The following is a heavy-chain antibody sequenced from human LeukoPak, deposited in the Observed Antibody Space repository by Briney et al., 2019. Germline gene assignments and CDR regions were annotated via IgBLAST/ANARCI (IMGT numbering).Heavy chain of an antibody. CDR1: GYSFTTNW. V-gene: IGHV5-51*01. CDR3: AKFHSSGYSRWFDP. J-gene: IGHJ5*02. D-gene: IGHD3-22*01. Sequence: GESLKISCKGSGYSFTTNWIGWVRQMPGKGLEWMGIIYPGDSDTRYSPSFQGQVTISADKSISTAYLQWSSLKASDIAMYYCAKFHSSGYSRWFDPWGQGTLVTVSS. CDR2: IYPGDSDT.